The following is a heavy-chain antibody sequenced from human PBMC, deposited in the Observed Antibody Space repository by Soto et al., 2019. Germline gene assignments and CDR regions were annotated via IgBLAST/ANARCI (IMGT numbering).Heavy chain of an antibody. V-gene: IGHV1-69*01. J-gene: IGHJ4*02. CDR1: GDLFNNHA. D-gene: IGHD6-13*01. Sequence: QVQLVQSGAEVKEPGSSVKVSCKASGDLFNNHAFNWVRQAPGQGLEWMGRISPLFSTTNYAQKFQGRVTIWADELTNIVYLEVNNLESDDTAMYYCAASSAIAAAGYFKFWGQGTLVTVSP. CDR2: ISPLFSTT. CDR3: AASSAIAAAGYFKF.